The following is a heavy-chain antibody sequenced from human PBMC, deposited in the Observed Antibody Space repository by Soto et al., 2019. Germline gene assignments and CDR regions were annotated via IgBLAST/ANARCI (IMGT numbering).Heavy chain of an antibody. Sequence: QVQLVQSGAEVKKPGASVKVSCKASGYTFTSYAMHWVRQAPGQRLEWMGWINAGNGNTKYSQKFQGRVTITRDTSASTAYVELSSLRSEDTAVYYCARGIAAAGTGGYWGQGTLVTVSS. CDR3: ARGIAAAGTGGY. CDR1: GYTFTSYA. J-gene: IGHJ4*02. D-gene: IGHD6-13*01. V-gene: IGHV1-3*01. CDR2: INAGNGNT.